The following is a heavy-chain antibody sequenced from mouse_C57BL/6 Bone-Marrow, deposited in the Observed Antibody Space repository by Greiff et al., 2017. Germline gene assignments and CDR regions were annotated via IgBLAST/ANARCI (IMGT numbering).Heavy chain of an antibody. CDR1: GYTFTSYW. Sequence: QVQLQQPGAELVMPGASVKLSCKASGYTFTSYWMHWVKQRPGQGLEWIGEIDPSDSYTNYNQKFKGKSTLTVDKSSSTAYMQLSSLTSEDSAVYYCARAGNYYGSSYGDYWGQGTTRTVSS. D-gene: IGHD1-1*01. CDR3: ARAGNYYGSSYGDY. V-gene: IGHV1-69*01. J-gene: IGHJ2*01. CDR2: IDPSDSYT.